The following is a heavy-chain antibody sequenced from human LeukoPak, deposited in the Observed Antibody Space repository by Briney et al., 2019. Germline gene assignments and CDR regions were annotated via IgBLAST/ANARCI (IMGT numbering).Heavy chain of an antibody. V-gene: IGHV1-69*05. D-gene: IGHD6-13*01. J-gene: IGHJ5*02. CDR2: IIPIFGTA. CDR1: GGTFRSYA. CDR3: ARAKYSSSWSQPSGERGRHNWFDP. Sequence: SVKVSCKASGGTFRSYAISWVRQAPGQGLEWMVGIIPIFGTANYAQEFQGRVTLTTDESTSTAYVELSSLRSEDTAVYYCARAKYSSSWSQPSGERGRHNWFDPWGQGTLVTVSS.